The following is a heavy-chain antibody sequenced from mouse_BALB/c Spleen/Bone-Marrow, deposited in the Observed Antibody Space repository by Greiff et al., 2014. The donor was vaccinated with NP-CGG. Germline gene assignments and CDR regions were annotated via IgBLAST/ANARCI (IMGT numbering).Heavy chain of an antibody. Sequence: EVKLQESGAELVKPGASVKLSCTASGFNIKDTYMHWVKQRPEQGLEWIGRIDPANGNTKYDPKFQGKATITIDTSSNTAYLQVSSLTSEDTAVYYCASATTATYYAMDYWGQGTSVTVSS. V-gene: IGHV14-3*02. CDR1: GFNIKDTY. CDR2: IDPANGNT. J-gene: IGHJ4*01. CDR3: ASATTATYYAMDY. D-gene: IGHD1-2*01.